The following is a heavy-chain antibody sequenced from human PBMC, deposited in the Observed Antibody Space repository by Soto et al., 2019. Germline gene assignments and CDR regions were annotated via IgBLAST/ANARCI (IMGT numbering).Heavy chain of an antibody. D-gene: IGHD1-26*01. CDR3: VRDDFGLGLDY. J-gene: IGHJ4*02. CDR2: IFVTSTPI. CDR1: GFTFSSYS. Sequence: GGSLRLSCVASGFTFSSYSMVWVRQAPGKGLEWISYIFVTSTPIYYADSVKGRFTVSRDNAQNSLFLLMNSLRAEDTAVYYCVRDDFGLGLDYWGLGTLVTVSS. V-gene: IGHV3-48*04.